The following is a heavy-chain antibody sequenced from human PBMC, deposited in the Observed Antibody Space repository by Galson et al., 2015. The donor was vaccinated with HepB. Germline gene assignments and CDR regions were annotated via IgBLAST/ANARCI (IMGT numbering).Heavy chain of an antibody. CDR1: GFSFSDYY. CDR2: ISKSGSTI. J-gene: IGHJ3*02. CDR3: ARGGAPLYYCDSSDRAFDI. Sequence: SLRLSCAASGFSFSDYYMSWIRQAPGKGLEWVSYISKSGSTIYYADSVKGRFTISRDNAKNSLYLQMNSLRAEDTAVYYCARGGAPLYYCDSSDRAFDIWGQGTMVTVSS. V-gene: IGHV3-11*01. D-gene: IGHD3-22*01.